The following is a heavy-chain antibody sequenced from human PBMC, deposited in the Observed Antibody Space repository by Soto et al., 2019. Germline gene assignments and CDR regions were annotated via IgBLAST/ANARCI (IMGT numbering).Heavy chain of an antibody. V-gene: IGHV3-30*18. Sequence: QEQLVESGGGVVQPGRSLRLSCAASRFAFSSYAMHWVRQAPGKGLEWVAVISYDGGYENYADSVKGRFTVSRDNSNSTLWLQMNSLSAEDTAVYYCAKGTTVPPWRYLELWGQGTLVTFSS. CDR2: ISYDGGYE. J-gene: IGHJ2*01. CDR1: RFAFSSYA. CDR3: AKGTTVPPWRYLEL. D-gene: IGHD1-1*01.